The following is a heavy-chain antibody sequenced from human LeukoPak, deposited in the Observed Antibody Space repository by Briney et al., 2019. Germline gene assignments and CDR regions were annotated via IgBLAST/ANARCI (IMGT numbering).Heavy chain of an antibody. CDR2: INPSGGST. V-gene: IGHV1-46*01. CDR1: GYTFTSYY. D-gene: IGHD3-10*01. CDR3: ARVPKRDYYGSGSSHFDY. J-gene: IGHJ4*02. Sequence: ASVKVSCKASGYTFTSYYMHWVRQAPGQGLEWMGIINPSGGSTSYAQKFQGRVTMTRDTSTSTVYMELSSLRSEDTVVYYCARVPKRDYYGSGSSHFDYWGQGTLVTVSS.